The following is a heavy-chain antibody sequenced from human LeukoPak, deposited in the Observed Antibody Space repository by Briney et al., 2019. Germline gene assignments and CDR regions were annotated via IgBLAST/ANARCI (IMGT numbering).Heavy chain of an antibody. V-gene: IGHV4-59*01. CDR1: GGSISSYF. Sequence: PSETLSLTCSVSGGSISSYFWSWIRQSPGKGLEYIGYIYYLGSTNYDPSLKSRVTMSVDTSKNQFFLRLTSVTAADTAVYYCAREEIRSWFDPWGQGTLATVSS. CDR2: IYYLGST. D-gene: IGHD5-24*01. J-gene: IGHJ5*02. CDR3: AREEIRSWFDP.